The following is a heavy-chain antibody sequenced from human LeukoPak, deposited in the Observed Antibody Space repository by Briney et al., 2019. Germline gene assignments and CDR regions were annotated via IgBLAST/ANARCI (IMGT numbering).Heavy chain of an antibody. CDR1: GFTFSSYA. CDR3: AIQSGGQQQPEFDY. V-gene: IGHV3-23*01. Sequence: GGSLRLSCAASGFTFSSYAMSWVRQAPGKGLEWVSAISGSGGSTYYADSVKGRFTISRDNSKNTLYLQMNSLRAEDTAVYYCAIQSGGQQQPEFDYWGQGTLVTVSS. J-gene: IGHJ4*02. CDR2: ISGSGGST. D-gene: IGHD6-13*01.